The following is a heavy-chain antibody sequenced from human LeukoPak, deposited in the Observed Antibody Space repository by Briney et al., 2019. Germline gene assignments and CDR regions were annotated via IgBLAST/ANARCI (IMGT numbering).Heavy chain of an antibody. CDR2: IFYSGST. CDR1: GVSISSSSYY. Sequence: SETLSLTCTVSGVSISSSSYYWGWIRLPPGKGLEWIGSIFYSGSTYYNPSLKSRVTISVDTSKNQFSLKLSSVTAADTAVYYCVRQGYCSSTSCYAVDWFDPWGQGTLVTVSS. J-gene: IGHJ5*02. V-gene: IGHV4-39*01. D-gene: IGHD2-2*01. CDR3: VRQGYCSSTSCYAVDWFDP.